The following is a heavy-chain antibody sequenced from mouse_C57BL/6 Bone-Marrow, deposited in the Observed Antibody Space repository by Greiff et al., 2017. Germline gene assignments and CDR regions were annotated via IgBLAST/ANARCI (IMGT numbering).Heavy chain of an antibody. CDR2: IWTGGGT. V-gene: IGHV2-9-1*01. CDR1: GFSLNSYA. D-gene: IGHD3-1*01. CDR3: ARMGLYYAMDY. Sequence: VQLQQSGPGLVAPSQSLSITCTVSGFSLNSYAISWVRQPPGKGLEWLGVIWTGGGTNYNSSLKSRMGISKDNSKSPVFLKMNSLPTDDTARYYCARMGLYYAMDYWGQGTSVTVSS. J-gene: IGHJ4*01.